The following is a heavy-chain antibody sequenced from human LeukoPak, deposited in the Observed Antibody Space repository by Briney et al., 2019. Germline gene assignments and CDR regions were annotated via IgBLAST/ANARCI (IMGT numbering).Heavy chain of an antibody. D-gene: IGHD6-13*01. CDR3: ARLKSQQLVPPSFDY. CDR1: GGSISSSSYY. V-gene: IGHV4-39*01. CDR2: IYYSGST. Sequence: SETLSLTCTVSGGSISSSSYYWGWIRQPPGKGLEWIGSIYYSGSTYYNPSLKSRVTISVDTSKNQFSLKLSSVTAADTAVYYCARLKSQQLVPPSFDYWGQGTLVTVS. J-gene: IGHJ4*02.